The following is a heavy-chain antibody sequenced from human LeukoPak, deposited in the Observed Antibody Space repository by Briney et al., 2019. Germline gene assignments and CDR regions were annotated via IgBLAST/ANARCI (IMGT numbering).Heavy chain of an antibody. CDR1: SGSISTSNYY. CDR3: AKSNGYGLIGI. J-gene: IGHJ3*02. V-gene: IGHV4-39*07. D-gene: IGHD3-22*01. Sequence: SETLSLTCTVSSGSISTSNYYWGWVRQPPGKALEWIGNIFYSGSTYYSPSLKSRVTISLDTSRNQFSLKLNSVTAADTAVYYCAKSNGYGLIGIWGQGAMVTVSS. CDR2: IFYSGST.